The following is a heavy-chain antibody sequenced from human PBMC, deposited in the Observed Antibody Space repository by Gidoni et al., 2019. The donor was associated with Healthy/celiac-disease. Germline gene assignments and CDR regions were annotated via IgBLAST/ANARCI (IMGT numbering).Heavy chain of an antibody. D-gene: IGHD3-22*01. Sequence: VRGRFTISRDNSKNTLYLQMNSLRAEDTAVYYCAKVVWDYDIGAFDIWGQGTMVTVSS. CDR3: AKVVWDYDIGAFDI. V-gene: IGHV3-23*01. J-gene: IGHJ3*02.